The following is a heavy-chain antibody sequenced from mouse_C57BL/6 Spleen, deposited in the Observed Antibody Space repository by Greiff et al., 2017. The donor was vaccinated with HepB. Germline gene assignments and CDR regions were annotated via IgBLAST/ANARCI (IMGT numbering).Heavy chain of an antibody. CDR2: IDPSDSYT. CDR1: GYTFTGYW. V-gene: IGHV1-69*01. J-gene: IGHJ2*01. CDR3: ARDSNYPDY. Sequence: VQLQQPGAELVMPGASVKLSCKASGYTFTGYWMHWVKQRPGQGLEWIGEIDPSDSYTNYNQKFKGKSTLTVDKSSSTAYMQLSSLTSDDSAVYYCARDSNYPDYWGQGTTLTVSS. D-gene: IGHD2-5*01.